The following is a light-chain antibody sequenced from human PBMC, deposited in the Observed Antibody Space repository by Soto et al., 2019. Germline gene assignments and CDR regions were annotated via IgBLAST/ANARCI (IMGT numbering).Light chain of an antibody. CDR3: HQYGSSPQA. Sequence: EIVLTQSPGTLSLSPGERVTLSCRASQSVTRSFLAWYQQNPGQAPRLLIYGASSRATGIPDRFSGSGSGTDFTLNISRLEPEDFAVYYCHQYGSSPQAFGPGTKVDIK. CDR2: GAS. V-gene: IGKV3-20*01. CDR1: QSVTRSF. J-gene: IGKJ3*01.